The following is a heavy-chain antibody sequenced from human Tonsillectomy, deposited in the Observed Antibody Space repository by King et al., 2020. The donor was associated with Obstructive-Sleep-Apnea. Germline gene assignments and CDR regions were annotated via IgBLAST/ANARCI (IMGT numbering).Heavy chain of an antibody. V-gene: IGHV1-2*02. D-gene: IGHD1-26*01. J-gene: IGHJ4*02. CDR2: INPDSGGT. Sequence: QLVQSGIEVKKPGASVKVSCKASGYTFTGYYMHWVRQAPGQGLEWMGWINPDSGGTNYAQKFQGRVTMTRDTSISTVYMELSRLRSDDTAVYYCAREGSSWEWSRYYFDNWGQGTQVTVSS. CDR1: GYTFTGYY. CDR3: AREGSSWEWSRYYFDN.